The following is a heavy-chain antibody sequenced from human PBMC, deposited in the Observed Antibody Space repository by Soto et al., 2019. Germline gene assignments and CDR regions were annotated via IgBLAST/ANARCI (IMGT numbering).Heavy chain of an antibody. CDR1: GYTFTSYD. J-gene: IGHJ6*02. D-gene: IGHD6-13*01. CDR3: ARGSSSWSEGYYYYGMDV. CDR2: MNPNSGNT. Sequence: ASVKVSCKASGYTFTSYDINWVRQATRQGLEWMGWMNPNSGNTGYAQKFQGRVTMTRNTSISTAYMELSSLRSEDTAVYYCARGSSSWSEGYYYYGMDVWGQGTTVTVSS. V-gene: IGHV1-8*01.